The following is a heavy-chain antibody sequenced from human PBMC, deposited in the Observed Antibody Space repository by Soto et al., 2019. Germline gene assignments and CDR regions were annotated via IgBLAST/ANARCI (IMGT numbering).Heavy chain of an antibody. V-gene: IGHV3-33*01. CDR3: ARAGDGSGYWDY. CDR2: IWYDGSNK. Sequence: VAVIWYDGSNKYYADSVKGRFTISRDNSKNTLYLQMNSLRAEDTAVYYCARAGDGSGYWDYWGQGTLVTVSS. J-gene: IGHJ4*02. D-gene: IGHD3-22*01.